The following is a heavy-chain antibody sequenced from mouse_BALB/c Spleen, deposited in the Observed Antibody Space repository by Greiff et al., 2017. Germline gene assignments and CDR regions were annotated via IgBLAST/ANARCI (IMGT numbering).Heavy chain of an antibody. V-gene: IGHV1S81*02. CDR2: INPSNGGT. CDR3: TRGEDYYGNPEAMDY. D-gene: IGHD2-1*01. Sequence: SGAELVKPGASVKLSCKASGYTFTSYYMYWVKQRPGQGLEWIGEINPSNGGTNFNEKFKSKATLTVDKSSSTAYMQLSSLTSEDSAVYYCTRGEDYYGNPEAMDYWGQGTSVTVSS. J-gene: IGHJ4*01. CDR1: GYTFTSYY.